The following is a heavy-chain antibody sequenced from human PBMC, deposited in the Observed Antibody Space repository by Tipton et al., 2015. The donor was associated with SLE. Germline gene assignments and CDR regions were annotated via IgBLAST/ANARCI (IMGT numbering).Heavy chain of an antibody. CDR3: AKTALRDGLVNYYYYYGMDV. CDR2: IYSGGST. D-gene: IGHD3/OR15-3a*01. CDR1: GFTFSSYA. J-gene: IGHJ6*02. Sequence: SLRLSCAASGFTFSSYAMSWVRRAPGKGLEWVSVIYSGGSTYYADSVKGRFTISRDNSKNTLYLQMNSLRAEDTAVYYCAKTALRDGLVNYYYYYGMDVWGQGTTVTVSS. V-gene: IGHV3-23*03.